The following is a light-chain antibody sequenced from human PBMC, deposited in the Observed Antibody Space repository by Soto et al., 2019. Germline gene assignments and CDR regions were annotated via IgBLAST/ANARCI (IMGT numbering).Light chain of an antibody. CDR2: GAS. CDR1: QSVSSSD. J-gene: IGKJ1*01. V-gene: IGKV3-20*01. CDR3: QRHGAT. Sequence: EIVLTQSPGTLSLSPGERATLSCRASQSVSSSDLAWYQQKPGQAPRLLIYGASSRATGIPDRFSGSGSGIDFTLTISGLEPEDSAAYYCQRHGATFGQGTKVEIK.